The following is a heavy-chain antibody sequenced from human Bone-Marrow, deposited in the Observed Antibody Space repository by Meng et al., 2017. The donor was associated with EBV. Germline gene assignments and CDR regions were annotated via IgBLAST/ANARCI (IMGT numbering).Heavy chain of an antibody. Sequence: QGQPQEEGRPFLTPSGTLPPPDAVNGGSFSSYNWSCIRQPPGKGREWIGEINHSGSTNYNPSLKSRVTISVDTSKNQFSLKLSSVTAADTAVYYCARGGRSSSWYLGYWGQGTLVTVSS. CDR3: ARGGRSSSWYLGY. V-gene: IGHV4-34*02. J-gene: IGHJ4*02. CDR2: INHSGST. D-gene: IGHD6-13*01. CDR1: GGSFSSYN.